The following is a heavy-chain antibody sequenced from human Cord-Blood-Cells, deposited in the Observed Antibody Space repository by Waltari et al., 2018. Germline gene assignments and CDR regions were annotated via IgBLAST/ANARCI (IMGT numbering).Heavy chain of an antibody. V-gene: IGHV4-34*01. CDR2: INHSGST. D-gene: IGHD3-22*01. CDR3: ARPYGSSGYYYTPYAFDI. J-gene: IGHJ3*02. Sequence: QVQLQQWGAGLLKPSETLSLTCAVYGGSFSGYYWSWIRQPPGRGLEWFGEINHSGSTNYNPYLKSRVTRSVDTAKNQFSLKLSSVTAADTAVYYCARPYGSSGYYYTPYAFDIWGQGTMVTVSS. CDR1: GGSFSGYY.